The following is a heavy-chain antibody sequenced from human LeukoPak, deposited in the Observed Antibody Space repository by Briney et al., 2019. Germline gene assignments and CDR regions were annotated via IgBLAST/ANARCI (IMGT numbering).Heavy chain of an antibody. D-gene: IGHD3-3*01. V-gene: IGHV4-39*07. CDR2: INHSGST. CDR1: GDSITSSAFY. CDR3: ARGPSYYDFWRTHDYYGMDV. Sequence: SETLSLTCTVSGDSITSSAFYWGWIRQAPGKGLEWIGEINHSGSTNYNPSLKSRVTISVDTSKNQFSLKLSSVTAADTAVYYCARGPSYYDFWRTHDYYGMDVWGQGTTVTVSS. J-gene: IGHJ6*02.